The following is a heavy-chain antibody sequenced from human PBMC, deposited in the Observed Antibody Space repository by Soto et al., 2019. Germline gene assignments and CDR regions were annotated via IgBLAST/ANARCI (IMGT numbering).Heavy chain of an antibody. CDR3: ARQGSNGAYYYYGMDV. D-gene: IGHD2-8*01. J-gene: IGHJ6*02. V-gene: IGHV5-51*01. Sequence: PGESLKISCKGSGYRFSSYWIAWVRQVPGKGLEWMGIIYPGDSDTIYSPSFPGQVTFSADKSTSTAYLQWSSLKASDSAMYYCARQGSNGAYYYYGMDVWGQGTTVTVSS. CDR2: IYPGDSDT. CDR1: GYRFSSYW.